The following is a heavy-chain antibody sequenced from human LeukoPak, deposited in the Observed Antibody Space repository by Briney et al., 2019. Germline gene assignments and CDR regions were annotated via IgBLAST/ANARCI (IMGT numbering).Heavy chain of an antibody. V-gene: IGHV3-23*01. CDR1: GFTFSSYA. CDR3: GKAGKYYYDSSGYYPGDY. D-gene: IGHD3-22*01. Sequence: GGSLRLSCAASGFTFSSYAMSWVRQAPGKGLEWVSAISGSGGSTYYADSVKGWFTISRGNSKNTLYLQMNSLRAEDTAVYYCGKAGKYYYDSSGYYPGDYWSQGTLVTVSS. CDR2: ISGSGGST. J-gene: IGHJ4*02.